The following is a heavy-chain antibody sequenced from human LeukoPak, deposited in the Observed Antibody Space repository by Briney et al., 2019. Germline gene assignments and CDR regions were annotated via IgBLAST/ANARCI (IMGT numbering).Heavy chain of an antibody. D-gene: IGHD6-13*01. J-gene: IGHJ4*02. V-gene: IGHV3-7*05. CDR1: GFTFSGYW. CDR3: ARAGQLNY. Sequence: GGSLRLSCVGSGFTFSGYWMNWVRQAPGRGLEWVTKIEEDGSAKYYMDSVKGRFSIYRDNAKNSLYLQMYSLRAEDTAMYYCARAGQLNYWGQGTLVTVSS. CDR2: IEEDGSAK.